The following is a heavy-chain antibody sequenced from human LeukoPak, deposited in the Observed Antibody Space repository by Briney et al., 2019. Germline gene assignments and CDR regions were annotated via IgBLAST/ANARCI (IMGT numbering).Heavy chain of an antibody. CDR2: IYYSGST. V-gene: IGHV4-59*01. D-gene: IGHD6-19*01. CDR1: GGSISSYY. Sequence: ASETLSLTCTVSGGSISSYYWNWIRQPPGKGLEWIGYIYYSGSTNYNPSLKSRVTISVDTSKNQFSLKLSSVTAADTAVYYCARGGAVAGFDYFDYWGQGTLVIVSS. CDR3: ARGGAVAGFDYFDY. J-gene: IGHJ4*02.